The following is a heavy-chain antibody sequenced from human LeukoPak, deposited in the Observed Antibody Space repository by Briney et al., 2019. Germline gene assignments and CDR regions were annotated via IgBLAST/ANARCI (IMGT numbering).Heavy chain of an antibody. D-gene: IGHD1-26*01. Sequence: GGSLRLSCSASGFTFSSYAMHWVRQAPGKGLEYVSAISSDGDSTYNADSVKGRFTISRDNSKNTLYLQMSSLRTEDTAVYYCVRSSASSGAHCFDPWGQGTLVTVSS. CDR1: GFTFSSYA. V-gene: IGHV3-64D*09. CDR2: ISSDGDST. J-gene: IGHJ5*02. CDR3: VRSSASSGAHCFDP.